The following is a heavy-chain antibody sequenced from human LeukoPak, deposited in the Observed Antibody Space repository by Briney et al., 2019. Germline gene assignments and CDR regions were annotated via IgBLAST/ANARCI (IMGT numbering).Heavy chain of an antibody. Sequence: ASVKVSCKASGYTFTSYDINWVRQATGQGLEWMGWMNPNSGNTRYAQKFQGRVTMTRNTSISTAYMELSSLRSEDTAVYYCAGRQNYYGSGSYNYWGQGTLVTVSS. D-gene: IGHD3-10*01. V-gene: IGHV1-8*01. CDR1: GYTFTSYD. J-gene: IGHJ4*02. CDR3: AGRQNYYGSGSYNY. CDR2: MNPNSGNT.